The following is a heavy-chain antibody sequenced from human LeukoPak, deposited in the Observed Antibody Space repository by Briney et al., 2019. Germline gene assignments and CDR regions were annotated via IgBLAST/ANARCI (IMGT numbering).Heavy chain of an antibody. J-gene: IGHJ6*02. V-gene: IGHV4-34*01. Sequence: SETLSLACAVYGGSFSGCYWSWIRQPPGKGLEWIGEINHSGSTNYNSSLKSRVIISVDTSKNQFSLKLSSVTAADTAVYYCARGSGYDGYYYYYYGMDVWGQGTTVTVS. CDR1: GGSFSGCY. D-gene: IGHD5-12*01. CDR2: INHSGST. CDR3: ARGSGYDGYYYYYYGMDV.